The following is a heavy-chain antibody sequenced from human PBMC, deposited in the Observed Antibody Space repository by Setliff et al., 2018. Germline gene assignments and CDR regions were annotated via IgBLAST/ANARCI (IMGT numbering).Heavy chain of an antibody. V-gene: IGHV1-18*01. CDR1: GYPFTNYG. CDR3: ARADYSSSLHYFDC. CDR2: ISGHNGDT. J-gene: IGHJ4*02. D-gene: IGHD6-13*01. Sequence: ASVKVSCKTAGYPFTNYGLSWVRQAPGQGLEWMGWISGHNGDTKLAQNFQGRVTVTTDTFTNTGYMELRSLRSDDTAFYYCARADYSSSLHYFDCWGQGPLVTVSS.